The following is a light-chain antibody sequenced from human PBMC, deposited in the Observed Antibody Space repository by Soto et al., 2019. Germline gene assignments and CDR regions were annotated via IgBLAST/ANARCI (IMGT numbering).Light chain of an antibody. CDR3: QQSYNAPRT. CDR1: QTISNY. CDR2: AAS. V-gene: IGKV1-39*01. J-gene: IGKJ2*01. Sequence: DIQMTQSPSYLPTSVGDRVTITCRASQTISNYVTWYQQKPGKAPRLLIFAASRVKNGIPSRFSGSGSGTDFTHTINNVQPEDFATYFCQQSYNAPRTFGQGTRLEI.